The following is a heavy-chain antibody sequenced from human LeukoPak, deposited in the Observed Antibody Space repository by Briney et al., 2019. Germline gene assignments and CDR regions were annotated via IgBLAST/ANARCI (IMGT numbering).Heavy chain of an antibody. D-gene: IGHD2-2*01. Sequence: GGSLRLSCAASGFTFSSYWMSWVRQAPGKGLEWVANTKQDGSEKYYVDSVKGRFTISRDNAKNSLYLQMNSLRAEDTALYYCARGRYCSRTSCENFDYWAQGTLVTASS. V-gene: IGHV3-7*01. CDR1: GFTFSSYW. J-gene: IGHJ4*02. CDR3: ARGRYCSRTSCENFDY. CDR2: TKQDGSEK.